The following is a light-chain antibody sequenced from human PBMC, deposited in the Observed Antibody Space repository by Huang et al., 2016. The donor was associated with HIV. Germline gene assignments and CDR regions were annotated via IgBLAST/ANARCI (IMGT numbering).Light chain of an antibody. CDR3: QQYFNTPPT. CDR2: WAS. Sequence: DIVMTQSPDSLAVSLGERATIKCKSSQSVLNRSKNKQYLAWYQKKPGQPPKLVIYWASTRESGVPGRFSRGGSETDFTLTISSLQAEDVAVYYCQQYFNTPPTFGQGTKVEIK. J-gene: IGKJ1*01. V-gene: IGKV4-1*01. CDR1: QSVLNRSKNKQY.